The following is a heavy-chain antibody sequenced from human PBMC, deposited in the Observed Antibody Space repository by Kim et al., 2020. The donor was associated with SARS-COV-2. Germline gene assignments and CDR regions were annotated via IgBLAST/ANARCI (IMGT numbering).Heavy chain of an antibody. D-gene: IGHD4-17*01. J-gene: IGHJ3*01. CDR3: ARDPFGDGDQHGFDF. Sequence: ANSMKGRFTIARKNTKNTLYLQRNSLRAEDTAVYFCARDPFGDGDQHGFDFWGRGTMVTVSS. V-gene: IGHV3-74*01.